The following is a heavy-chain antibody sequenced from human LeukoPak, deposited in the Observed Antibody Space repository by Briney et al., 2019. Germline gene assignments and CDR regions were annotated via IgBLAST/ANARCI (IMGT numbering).Heavy chain of an antibody. V-gene: IGHV6-1*01. Sequence: SQTLSLTCAISGDSVSSNSAGWNWIRQSPSRGLEWLGWTYYRSKWYNDYSVSVKSRITINPDTSKNQFSLQLNSVTPEDTAVYYCARDPNYYYGLDVWGQGTTVTVSS. CDR2: TYYRSKWYN. J-gene: IGHJ6*02. CDR1: GDSVSSNSAG. CDR3: ARDPNYYYGLDV.